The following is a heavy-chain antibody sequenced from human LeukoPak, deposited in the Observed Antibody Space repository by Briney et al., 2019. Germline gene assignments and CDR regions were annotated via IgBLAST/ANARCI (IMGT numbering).Heavy chain of an antibody. J-gene: IGHJ5*02. D-gene: IGHD5-12*01. CDR3: AKDPKSGYDFPWFDP. CDR1: GFTFSSYS. CDR2: ISSSSSTI. Sequence: PGGSLGLSCAASGFTFSSYSMNWVRQAAGKGLEWVSYISSSSSTIYYADSVKGRFTISRDNAKNSLYLQMNSLRADDTAVYYCAKDPKSGYDFPWFDPWGQGTLVTVSS. V-gene: IGHV3-48*01.